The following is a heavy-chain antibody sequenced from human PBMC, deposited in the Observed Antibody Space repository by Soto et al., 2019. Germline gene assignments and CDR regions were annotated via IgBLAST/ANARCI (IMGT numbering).Heavy chain of an antibody. J-gene: IGHJ2*01. CDR2: FYYSGST. Sequence: SETLSLTCTVSGGSISSSSYYWGWIRQPPGKGLEWIGSFYYSGSTYYNPSLKSRVTISVDTSDNLLSMKLSSVTAADTAVYYCASYNYDAKGTPRYFDLWGRGTLVT. D-gene: IGHD3-16*01. CDR3: ASYNYDAKGTPRYFDL. CDR1: GGSISSSSYY. V-gene: IGHV4-39*01.